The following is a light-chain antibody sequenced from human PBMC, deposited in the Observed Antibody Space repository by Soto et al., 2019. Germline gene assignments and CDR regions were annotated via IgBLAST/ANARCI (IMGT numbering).Light chain of an antibody. J-gene: IGLJ1*01. V-gene: IGLV2-14*01. CDR2: DVS. CDR1: SSDVGGYNY. CDR3: SSYTSSSPLV. Sequence: QSALTQPASVSGSPGQSITISCTGTSSDVGGYNYVSWYQQHPGKAPKLMIYDVSNRPSGVSNSFSGSKSGNTASLTISGLQAEDEADYYCSSYTSSSPLVFGTGTKLTVL.